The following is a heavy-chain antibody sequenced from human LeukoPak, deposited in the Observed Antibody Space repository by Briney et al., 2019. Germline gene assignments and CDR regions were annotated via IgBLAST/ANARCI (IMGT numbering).Heavy chain of an antibody. Sequence: PSETLSLTCTVSGGSISSGSYYWSWIRQPPGKGLEWIAYISYSGSANYNPSLKSRVTISVDTSKNQFSLKLSSVTAADTAVYFCARGFDFWSGYYDYWGQGTLVTVSS. J-gene: IGHJ4*02. D-gene: IGHD3-3*01. V-gene: IGHV4-61*01. CDR2: ISYSGSA. CDR3: ARGFDFWSGYYDY. CDR1: GGSISSGSYY.